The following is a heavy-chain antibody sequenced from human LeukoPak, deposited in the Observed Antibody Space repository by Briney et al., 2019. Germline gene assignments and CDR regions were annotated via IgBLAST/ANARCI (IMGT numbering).Heavy chain of an antibody. CDR3: ARHDPGVGATHYYYYYYMDV. D-gene: IGHD1-26*01. Sequence: SETLSLTCAVYGGSFSGYYWSWIRQPPGKGLEWIGEINHSGSTNYNPSLKSRVTISVDTSKNQFSLKLSSVTAADTAVYYCARHDPGVGATHYYYYYYMDVWGKGTTVTISS. CDR2: INHSGST. V-gene: IGHV4-34*01. CDR1: GGSFSGYY. J-gene: IGHJ6*03.